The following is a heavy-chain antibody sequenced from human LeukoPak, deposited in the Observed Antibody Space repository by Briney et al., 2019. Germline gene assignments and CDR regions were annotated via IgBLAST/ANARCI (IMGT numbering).Heavy chain of an antibody. J-gene: IGHJ5*01. Sequence: GGSLRLSCAASGFTFSSYSMNWVRQAPGKGLEWVSSISSSSSYIYYADSVKGRFTISRDNAKNSLYLQMNSLRAEDTAVYYCARDRSVGGYGGFDSWGQGTLVTISS. CDR3: ARDRSVGGYGGFDS. V-gene: IGHV3-21*01. D-gene: IGHD5-12*01. CDR2: ISSSSSYI. CDR1: GFTFSSYS.